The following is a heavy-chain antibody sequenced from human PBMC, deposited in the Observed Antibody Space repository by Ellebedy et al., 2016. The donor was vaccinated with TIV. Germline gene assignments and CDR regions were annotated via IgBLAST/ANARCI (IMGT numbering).Heavy chain of an antibody. D-gene: IGHD6-13*01. Sequence: GESLKISCAASGFTFSNSGMNWVRQAPGKGLEWVAFIRFDGNSANYADSAKGRFTISRDNSQNTLYLQMNSLRAEDTAVYYCAKDAIAAAGTGLYYGIDVWGQGTTVIVSS. CDR2: IRFDGNSA. CDR1: GFTFSNSG. V-gene: IGHV3-30*02. CDR3: AKDAIAAAGTGLYYGIDV. J-gene: IGHJ6*02.